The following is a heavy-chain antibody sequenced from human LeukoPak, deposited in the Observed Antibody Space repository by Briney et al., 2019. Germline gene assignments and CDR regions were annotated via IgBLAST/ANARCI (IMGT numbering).Heavy chain of an antibody. CDR1: GGPFSGYY. D-gene: IGHD3-10*01. V-gene: IGHV4-34*01. CDR3: ARGGFITMVRGVKFDP. CDR2: INHSGST. J-gene: IGHJ5*02. Sequence: SETLSLTCAVYGGPFSGYYWSWIRQPPGKGLEWIGEINHSGSTNYNPSLKSRVTISIDTSKNQFSLRLSSVTAADTAVYYCARGGFITMVRGVKFDPWAQGTLVAVSS.